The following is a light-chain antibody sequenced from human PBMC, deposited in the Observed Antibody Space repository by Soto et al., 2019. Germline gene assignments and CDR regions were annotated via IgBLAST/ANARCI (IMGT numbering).Light chain of an antibody. CDR1: QIISAW. J-gene: IGKJ1*01. CDR3: QQYNSYPWT. Sequence: IQLTQSPSTLSASVGDRVTITCRASQIISAWLAWYQQKPGKAPKLLIYHASILESGVPSRFSGSGSGTEFTLTISSLQPDDFATYYCQQYNSYPWTFGQGTKVDIK. CDR2: HAS. V-gene: IGKV1-5*01.